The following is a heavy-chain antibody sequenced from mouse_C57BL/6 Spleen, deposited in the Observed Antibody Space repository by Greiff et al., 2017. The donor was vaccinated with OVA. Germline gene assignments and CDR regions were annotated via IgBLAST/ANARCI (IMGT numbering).Heavy chain of an antibody. J-gene: IGHJ3*01. D-gene: IGHD2-13*01. CDR2: IYPRSGNT. CDR3: ARDHWVTWFAY. CDR1: GYTFTSYG. V-gene: IGHV1-81*01. Sequence: QVQLQQSGAELARPGASVKLSCKASGYTFTSYGISWVKQRTGQGLEWIGEIYPRSGNTYYTEKFKGKATLTADKSSSTAYMELRSLTSEDAAVYFCARDHWVTWFAYWGQGTLVTVSA.